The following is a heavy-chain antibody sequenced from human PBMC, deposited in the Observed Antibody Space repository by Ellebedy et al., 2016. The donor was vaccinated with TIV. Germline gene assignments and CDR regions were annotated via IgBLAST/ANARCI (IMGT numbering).Heavy chain of an antibody. V-gene: IGHV3-30*03. CDR2: ISYDGSNK. D-gene: IGHD3-3*01. Sequence: GESLKISXAASGFTFSSYGMHWVRQAPGKGLEWVAVISYDGSNKYYADSVKGRFTISRDNSKNTLYLQMNSLRAEDTAVYYCARTSREDYDFWSGYPYYYYYYMDVWGKGTTVTVSS. J-gene: IGHJ6*03. CDR1: GFTFSSYG. CDR3: ARTSREDYDFWSGYPYYYYYYMDV.